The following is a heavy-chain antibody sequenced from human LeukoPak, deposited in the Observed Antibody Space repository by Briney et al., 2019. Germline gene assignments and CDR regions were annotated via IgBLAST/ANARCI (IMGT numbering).Heavy chain of an antibody. CDR3: AREAVGIDY. CDR1: RFSGFTFRRYW. Sequence: GGSLRLSCAASRFSGFTFRRYWMSWVRQAPVKGLEWVANIKQDGSEKYYVDSVKGRFTISRDNAKNSLYLQMNSLRAEDTSVYYCAREAVGIDYWGQGTLVTVSS. V-gene: IGHV3-7*01. J-gene: IGHJ4*02. CDR2: IKQDGSEK. D-gene: IGHD1-14*01.